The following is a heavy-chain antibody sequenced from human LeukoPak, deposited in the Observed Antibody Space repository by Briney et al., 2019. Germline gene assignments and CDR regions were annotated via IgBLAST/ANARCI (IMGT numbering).Heavy chain of an antibody. V-gene: IGHV4-34*01. CDR2: INHSGST. CDR3: ARLGYYDSSGP. Sequence: SETLSLTCAVYGGSFSGYYWSWIRQPPGKGLEWIGEINHSGSTNYNPSLQSRVTISVDTSKNQFSLKLSSVTAADTAVYYCARLGYYDSSGPWGQETLVTVFS. CDR1: GGSFSGYY. D-gene: IGHD3-22*01. J-gene: IGHJ5*02.